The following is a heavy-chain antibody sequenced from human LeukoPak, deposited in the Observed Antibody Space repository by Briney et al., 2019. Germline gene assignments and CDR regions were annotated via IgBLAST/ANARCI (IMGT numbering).Heavy chain of an antibody. J-gene: IGHJ6*03. CDR2: ISSSSSYI. Sequence: GGSLRLSCAASGFTFSSYSMNWVRQAPGKGLEWVSSISSSSSYIYYADSVKGRFTISRDNAKNSLYLQMNSLRAEDTAVYYCARDGPTGYSSSWYSPYYMDVWGKGTTVTVSS. CDR1: GFTFSSYS. V-gene: IGHV3-21*01. D-gene: IGHD6-13*01. CDR3: ARDGPTGYSSSWYSPYYMDV.